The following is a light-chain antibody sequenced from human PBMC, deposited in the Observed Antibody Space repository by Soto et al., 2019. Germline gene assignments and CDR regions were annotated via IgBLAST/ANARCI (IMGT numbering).Light chain of an antibody. J-gene: IGLJ2*01. Sequence: QPVLTQPASVSGSPGQSITISCTGTSSDIGAYNYVTWYQQHPGKAPKLLIYDVNYRPSGVSHRFSGSKSGNTASLTISGLQAEDEADYYCNSYTSSRTVVFGGGTKLTVL. CDR2: DVN. V-gene: IGLV2-14*03. CDR1: SSDIGAYNY. CDR3: NSYTSSRTVV.